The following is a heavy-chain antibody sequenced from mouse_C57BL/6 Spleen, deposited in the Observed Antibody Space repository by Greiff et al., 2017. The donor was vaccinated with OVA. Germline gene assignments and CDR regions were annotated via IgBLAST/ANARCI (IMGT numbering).Heavy chain of an antibody. V-gene: IGHV1-52*01. Sequence: QVQLQQPGAELVRPGSSVKLSCKASGYTFTSYWMHWVKQRPIQGLEWIGNIDPSDSETHYNQKFKDKATLTVDKSSSTAYMQLSSLTSEDSAVYYCARWSDGYYPFDYWGQGTTLTVSS. J-gene: IGHJ2*01. CDR3: ARWSDGYYPFDY. D-gene: IGHD2-3*01. CDR2: IDPSDSET. CDR1: GYTFTSYW.